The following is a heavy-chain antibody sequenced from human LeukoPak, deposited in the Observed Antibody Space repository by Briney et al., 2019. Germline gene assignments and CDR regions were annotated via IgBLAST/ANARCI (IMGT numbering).Heavy chain of an antibody. J-gene: IGHJ4*02. CDR3: VKGHTVTSYYFDY. V-gene: IGHV3-30*02. Sequence: GGSLRLSCAASGFTFSSYGMHWVRQAPGKGLEWVAFIRYDGSNKYYADSVKGRFTISRDNSKNTLYLQMNSLRAEDTAVYYCVKGHTVTSYYFDYWGQGTLVTVSS. CDR2: IRYDGSNK. D-gene: IGHD4-17*01. CDR1: GFTFSSYG.